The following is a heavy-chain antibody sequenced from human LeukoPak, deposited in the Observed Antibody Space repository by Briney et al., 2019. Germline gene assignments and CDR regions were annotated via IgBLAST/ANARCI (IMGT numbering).Heavy chain of an antibody. Sequence: SVNVSCKASGGTFSSYAISWVRQAPGQGLEWMGGIIPIFGTANYAQKFQGRVTITTDESTSTAYMELSSARSEDTAVYYCARGPIINYYMDVWGKGTTVTVSS. V-gene: IGHV1-69*05. CDR3: ARGPIINYYMDV. CDR1: GGTFSSYA. J-gene: IGHJ6*03. CDR2: IIPIFGTA.